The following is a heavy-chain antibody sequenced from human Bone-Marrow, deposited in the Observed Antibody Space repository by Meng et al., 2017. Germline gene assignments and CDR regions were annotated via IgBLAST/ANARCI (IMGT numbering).Heavy chain of an antibody. CDR1: GFSFSSYA. D-gene: IGHD3-10*01. J-gene: IGHJ4*02. CDR3: AKYSYGLGDYFAY. CDR2: LSGGGFTT. Sequence: GESLKISCAASGFSFSSYAMSWVRRAPGKGLEWLAALSGGGFTTYYADSVKGRFTISRHNSKNTLYLQVNSLRAEDTALYYCAKYSYGLGDYFAYWGQGDLVHVAS. V-gene: IGHV3-23*01.